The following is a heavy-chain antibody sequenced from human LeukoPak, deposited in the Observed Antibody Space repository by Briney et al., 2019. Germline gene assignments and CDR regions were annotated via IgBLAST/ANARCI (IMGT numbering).Heavy chain of an antibody. V-gene: IGHV4-59*01. D-gene: IGHD3-22*01. CDR1: GGSISSYY. J-gene: IGHJ3*02. CDR3: ARARYYYDSSGYYFGAFDI. CDR2: IYYSGST. Sequence: SETLSLTCTVSGGSISSYYWSWIRQPPGKGLEWIGYIYYSGSTNYNPSLKSRVTISVDTSKNQFSLKLSSVTVADTAVYYCARARYYYDSSGYYFGAFDIWGQGTMVTVSS.